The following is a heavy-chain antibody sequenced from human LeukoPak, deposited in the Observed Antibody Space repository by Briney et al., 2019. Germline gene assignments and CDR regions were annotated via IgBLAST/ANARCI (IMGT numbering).Heavy chain of an antibody. CDR2: IYNSGNT. V-gene: IGHV4-30-4*07. CDR3: AREVEEDYYYYYMDV. J-gene: IGHJ6*03. D-gene: IGHD2-15*01. CDR1: GASISDDGYT. Sequence: SETLSLTCTVSGASISDDGYTWTWLRQPRGKGLEWIGYIYNSGNTYYNPSLKSRVTISVDTSNNQFSLNLRSVTAADTAVYYCAREVEEDYYYYYMDVWGKGTTVIVSS.